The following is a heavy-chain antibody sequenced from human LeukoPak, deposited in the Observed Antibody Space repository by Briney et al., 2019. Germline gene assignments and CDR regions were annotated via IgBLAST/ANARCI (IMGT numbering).Heavy chain of an antibody. Sequence: SATLSLTCTVSGGSISSGDYYWSWIRQPPGKGLEWIGYIYYSGSTYYNPSLKSRVTISVDTSKNQFSLKLSSVTAADTAVYYCASSIVVVPAAIRRWGQGTLVTVSS. J-gene: IGHJ4*02. V-gene: IGHV4-30-4*08. CDR3: ASSIVVVPAAIRR. CDR1: GGSISSGDYY. CDR2: IYYSGST. D-gene: IGHD2-2*02.